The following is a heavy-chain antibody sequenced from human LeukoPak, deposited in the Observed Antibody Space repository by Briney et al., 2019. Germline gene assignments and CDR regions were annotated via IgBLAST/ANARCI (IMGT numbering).Heavy chain of an antibody. J-gene: IGHJ4*02. CDR3: ARLSDYGGNSVDY. CDR2: IYYTGST. Sequence: SETLSLTCTVSGGSFSRSGYYWGWIRQPPGKGLEWIGHIYYTGSTYYNPPFNSRVTFSIDTSKTLLSLKVISVTAADTAVYFCARLSDYGGNSVDYWGQGTLVSVSS. V-gene: IGHV4-39*01. D-gene: IGHD4-23*01. CDR1: GGSFSRSGYY.